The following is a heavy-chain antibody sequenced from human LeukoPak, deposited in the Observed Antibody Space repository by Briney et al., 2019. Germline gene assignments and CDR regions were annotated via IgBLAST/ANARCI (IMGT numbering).Heavy chain of an antibody. D-gene: IGHD2-15*01. J-gene: IGHJ5*02. CDR3: AFCSGGSCGRFDP. V-gene: IGHV1-18*04. Sequence: ASVKVSCKASGYTFTSYYMHWVRQAPGQGLEWMGWISAYNGNTNYAQKLQGRVTMTTGTSTSTAYMELRSLRSDDTAVYYCAFCSGGSCGRFDPWGQGTLVTVSS. CDR2: ISAYNGNT. CDR1: GYTFTSYY.